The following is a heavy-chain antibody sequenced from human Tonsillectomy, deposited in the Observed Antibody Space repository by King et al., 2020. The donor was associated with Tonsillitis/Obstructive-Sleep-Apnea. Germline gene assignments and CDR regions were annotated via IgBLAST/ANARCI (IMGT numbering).Heavy chain of an antibody. J-gene: IGHJ4*02. CDR2: IRYDGSNK. V-gene: IGHV3-33*01. Sequence: VQLVESGGGVVQPGRSLRLSCAASGFTFSSYGMHWVRQAPGKGLEWVAVIRYDGSNKYYADSVKGRFTISRDNSKNTLYLQMNSLRAEDTAVYYCARDRTIFGVVIAPLNWGQGTLVTVSS. CDR1: GFTFSSYG. D-gene: IGHD3-3*01. CDR3: ARDRTIFGVVIAPLN.